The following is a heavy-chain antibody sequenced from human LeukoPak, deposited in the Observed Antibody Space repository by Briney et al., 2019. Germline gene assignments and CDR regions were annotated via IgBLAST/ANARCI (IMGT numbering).Heavy chain of an antibody. V-gene: IGHV4-39*07. CDR2: IYHSGST. CDR1: GGSISSSNYY. CDR3: ARAPHFFDTSGSRYYFDY. J-gene: IGHJ4*02. D-gene: IGHD3-22*01. Sequence: PSETLSLTCTVSGGSISSSNYYWGWIRQPPGKGLEWIGSIYHSGSTYYNPSLKSRVTISVDTSKKQFSLKLSSVTAADTAVYYCARAPHFFDTSGSRYYFDYWGQGALVTVSS.